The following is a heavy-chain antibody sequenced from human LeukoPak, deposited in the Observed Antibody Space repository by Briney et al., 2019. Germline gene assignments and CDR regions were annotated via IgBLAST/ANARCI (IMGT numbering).Heavy chain of an antibody. CDR2: TSAYNGNT. J-gene: IGHJ4*02. Sequence: ASVKVSCKASVYTFTSYGISWVRQAPGQGLEWMGWTSAYNGNTNYAQKLQGRVTMTTDTSTSTAYMELRSLRSDDTAVYYCARARQVGATTPPRYWGQGTLVTVSS. D-gene: IGHD1-26*01. CDR1: VYTFTSYG. CDR3: ARARQVGATTPPRY. V-gene: IGHV1-18*01.